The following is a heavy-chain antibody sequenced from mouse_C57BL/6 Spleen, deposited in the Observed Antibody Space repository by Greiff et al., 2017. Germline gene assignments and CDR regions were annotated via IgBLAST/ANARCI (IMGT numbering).Heavy chain of an antibody. CDR1: GYTFTSYW. D-gene: IGHD2-4*01. V-gene: IGHV1-61*01. CDR3: ARGGIYYDYIYYAMDY. Sequence: QVQLQQPGAELVRPGSSVKLSCKASGYTFTSYWMDWVKQRPGQGLEWIGNIYPSDSETHYNQKFKDKATLTVDKSSSTAYMQLSSLTSEDSAVYYCARGGIYYDYIYYAMDYWGQGTSVTVSS. CDR2: IYPSDSET. J-gene: IGHJ4*01.